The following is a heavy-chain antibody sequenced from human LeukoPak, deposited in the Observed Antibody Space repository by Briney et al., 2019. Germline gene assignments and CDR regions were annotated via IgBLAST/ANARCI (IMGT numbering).Heavy chain of an antibody. CDR1: GFTLSSYE. J-gene: IGHJ4*02. CDR3: ARGPYSSNWYVDY. D-gene: IGHD6-13*01. V-gene: IGHV3-48*03. CDR2: ISRTGNSI. Sequence: GGSLRLSCAASGFTLSSYEMNWVRLAPGKGLEWISYISRTGNSIYYADPVKGRFTISRDSAKNSLYLQMNSLRAEDTAVYYCARGPYSSNWYVDYWGQGTLVTVAS.